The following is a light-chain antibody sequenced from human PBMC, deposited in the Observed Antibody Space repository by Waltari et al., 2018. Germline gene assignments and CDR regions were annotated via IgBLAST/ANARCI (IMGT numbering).Light chain of an antibody. CDR2: GKH. CDR3: NSRDSSGDQPVI. CDR1: GLRISY. J-gene: IGLJ2*01. Sequence: SSELTQDPAVSVALGQTVRITCQGDGLRISYASWYQQRPGQAPILVIYGKHNRPSRIPDRFSGSSSGNTASLTITGAQAEDEADYYCNSRDSSGDQPVIFGGGTKLTVL. V-gene: IGLV3-19*01.